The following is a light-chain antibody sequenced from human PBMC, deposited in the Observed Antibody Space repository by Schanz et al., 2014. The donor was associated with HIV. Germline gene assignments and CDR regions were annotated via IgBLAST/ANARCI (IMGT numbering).Light chain of an antibody. CDR2: DVN. CDR1: SSDIGAYNY. CDR3: TSYTSSNTLGV. V-gene: IGLV2-14*03. J-gene: IGLJ2*01. Sequence: QSTLIQPASVSGSPGQSITISCTGTSSDIGAYNYVSWYQQHPGKAPKLMIYDVNIRPSGISNRFSGSKSGNTASLTISGLQPEDEADYYCTSYTSSNTLGVFGGGTKLTVL.